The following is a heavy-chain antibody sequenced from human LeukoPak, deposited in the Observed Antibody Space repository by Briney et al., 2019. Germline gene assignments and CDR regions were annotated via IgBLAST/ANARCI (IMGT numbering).Heavy chain of an antibody. CDR1: GGSISSYY. Sequence: SETLSLTCTVSGGSISSYYWSWIRQPAGKGLEWIGRLYTSGSTNYNPSLKSRVTMSVDSSNNQFSLKLSSVTAADTAVFYCARENTGSYREFDYWGQGTLVTVSS. V-gene: IGHV4-4*07. J-gene: IGHJ4*02. CDR3: ARENTGSYREFDY. CDR2: LYTSGST. D-gene: IGHD1-26*01.